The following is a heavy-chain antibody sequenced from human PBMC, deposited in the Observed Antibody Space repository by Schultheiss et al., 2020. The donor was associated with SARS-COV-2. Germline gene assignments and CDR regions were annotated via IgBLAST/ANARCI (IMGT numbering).Heavy chain of an antibody. CDR3: VRDRSWWTPYNCFDL. D-gene: IGHD2-15*01. J-gene: IGHJ5*02. V-gene: IGHV3-30*03. CDR1: GFTFNKAW. CDR2: ISYEGSIK. Sequence: GESLKISCAASGFTFNKAWMNWVRQAPGKGLEWVALISYEGSIKQYAEVLQGRFTISRDNANNSLYLQMHSLRAEDTAVYYCVRDRSWWTPYNCFDLWGRGTLVTVSS.